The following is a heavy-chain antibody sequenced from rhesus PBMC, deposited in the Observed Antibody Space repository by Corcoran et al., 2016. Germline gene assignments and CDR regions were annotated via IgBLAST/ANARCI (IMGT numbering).Heavy chain of an antibody. V-gene: IGHV1-1*01. J-gene: IGHJ4*01. CDR1: GYTFTSYY. CDR2: ISPYNVNK. D-gene: IGHD6-13*01. Sequence: QVQLVQSGAEIKQPGASVKLSCKASGYTFTSYYMHWGRKAPGQGLEWIGLISPYNVNKGYAQNFQGRVTITTDTSTSTGYMELSSLRSEDTAVYYCTRGAAAGPYYFDYWGQGVLVTVSS. CDR3: TRGAAAGPYYFDY.